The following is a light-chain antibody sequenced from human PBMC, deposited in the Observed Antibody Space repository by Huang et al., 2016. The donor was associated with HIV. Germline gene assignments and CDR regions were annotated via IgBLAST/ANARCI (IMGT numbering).Light chain of an antibody. CDR2: LGS. V-gene: IGKV2-28*01. CDR1: QSLLHSNGNNY. CDR3: MQSLQTPLT. Sequence: IVMTQSPLSLPVTPGEPASISCRSSQSLLHSNGNNYLEWYLQKPGQSPQLLIYLGSNRASGGPDRFSGSGSGTDFTLKISRVEAEDVGVYYCMQSLQTPLTFGGGTKVEIK. J-gene: IGKJ4*01.